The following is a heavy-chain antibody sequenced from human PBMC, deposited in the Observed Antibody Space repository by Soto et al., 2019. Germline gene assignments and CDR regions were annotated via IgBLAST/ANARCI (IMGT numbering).Heavy chain of an antibody. D-gene: IGHD6-19*01. J-gene: IGHJ4*02. V-gene: IGHV4-38-2*01. CDR3: ARISSGWQAVDY. CDR2: IYHSGTT. Sequence: SETLSLTCAVSGYSISSGYAWGWIRQPPGKGPEYIGSIYHSGTTYYNPSLKSRVTISVDTSKNQFSLKLSSVTAADTAAFYCARISSGWQAVDYWGPGTLVTVSS. CDR1: GYSISSGYA.